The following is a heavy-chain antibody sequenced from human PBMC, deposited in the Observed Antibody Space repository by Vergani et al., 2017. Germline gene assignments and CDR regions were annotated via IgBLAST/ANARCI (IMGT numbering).Heavy chain of an antibody. J-gene: IGHJ6*02. CDR1: GFTFSSYS. CDR3: ARDGYGDYVGGDYYYYYGMDV. Sequence: EELLVQSGGGLVQPGGSLRLSCAASGFTFSSYSMNWVRQAPGKGLEWVSSISSSSSYIYYADSVKGRFTISRDNAKNSLYLQMNSLRAEDTAVYYCARDGYGDYVGGDYYYYYGMDVWGQGTTVTVSS. CDR2: ISSSSSYI. V-gene: IGHV3-21*01. D-gene: IGHD4-17*01.